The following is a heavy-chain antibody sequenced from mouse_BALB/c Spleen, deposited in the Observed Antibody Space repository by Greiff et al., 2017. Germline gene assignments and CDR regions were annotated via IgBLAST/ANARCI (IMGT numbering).Heavy chain of an antibody. CDR3: ANELDY. Sequence: VQLQESGAELVKPGASVKMSCKASGYTFTSYWMHWVKQRPGQGLEWIGYINPSTGYTEYNQKFKDKATLTADKSSSTAYMQLSSLTAEDSAVYYCANELDYWGQGTTLTVSS. CDR1: GYTFTSYW. V-gene: IGHV1-7*01. CDR2: INPSTGYT. D-gene: IGHD1-3*01. J-gene: IGHJ2*01.